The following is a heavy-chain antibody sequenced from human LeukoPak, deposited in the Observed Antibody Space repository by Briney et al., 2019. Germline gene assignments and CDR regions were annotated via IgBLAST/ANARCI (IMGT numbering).Heavy chain of an antibody. CDR2: IHSSGST. Sequence: SETLSLTCTVSAGSISNYFWNWIRQPPGKGLEWIGYIHSSGSTNYNPSLKSRLTMSVDTSKNQFSLKLSSVTAADTAVYYCASESMAYYYFDYWGQGTLVTVSS. J-gene: IGHJ4*02. V-gene: IGHV4-59*01. D-gene: IGHD5-24*01. CDR3: ASESMAYYYFDY. CDR1: AGSISNYF.